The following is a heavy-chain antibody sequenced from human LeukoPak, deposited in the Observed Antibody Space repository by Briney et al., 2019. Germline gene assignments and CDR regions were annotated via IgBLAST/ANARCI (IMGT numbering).Heavy chain of an antibody. Sequence: ASVKVSCKASGYTFTSYGISWVRQAPGQGLEWMGWISAYNGNTNYAQKLQGRVTMTTDKSTSTAYMELSSLRSEDTAVYYCARVGGRIAAAGSFDYWGQGTLVTVSS. J-gene: IGHJ4*02. CDR2: ISAYNGNT. CDR1: GYTFTSYG. CDR3: ARVGGRIAAAGSFDY. D-gene: IGHD6-13*01. V-gene: IGHV1-18*01.